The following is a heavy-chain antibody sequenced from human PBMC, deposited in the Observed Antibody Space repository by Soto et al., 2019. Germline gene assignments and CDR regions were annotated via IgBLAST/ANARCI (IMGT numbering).Heavy chain of an antibody. CDR1: GFTFSSYG. V-gene: IGHV3-30*18. D-gene: IGHD2-15*01. CDR3: AKDSSPWWQQPPDY. CDR2: ISYDGSNK. Sequence: ESGGGVVQPGRSLRLSCAASGFTFSSYGMHWVRQAPGKGLEWVAVISYDGSNKYYADSVKGRFTISRDNSKNTLYLQMNSLRAEDTAVYYCAKDSSPWWQQPPDYWGQGTLVTVSS. J-gene: IGHJ4*02.